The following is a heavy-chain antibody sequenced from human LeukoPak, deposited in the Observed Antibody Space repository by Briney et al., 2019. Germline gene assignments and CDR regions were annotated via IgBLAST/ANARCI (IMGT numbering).Heavy chain of an antibody. Sequence: GGSLRLSCAAPGFTFSNYWMTWVRQAPGKGLEWVANIKEDGSDKSYVDSVKGRFTISRDNAKNSLYLQMNSLRAEDTAVYYCATVSTLAFDYWGRGTLVTVSS. D-gene: IGHD2/OR15-2a*01. CDR1: GFTFSNYW. J-gene: IGHJ4*02. CDR2: IKEDGSDK. V-gene: IGHV3-7*05. CDR3: ATVSTLAFDY.